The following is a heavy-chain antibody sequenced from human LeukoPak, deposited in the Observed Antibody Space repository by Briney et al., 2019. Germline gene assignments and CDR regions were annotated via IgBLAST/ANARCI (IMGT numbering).Heavy chain of an antibody. CDR3: ARAPYYYDSSGPQLLGYYFDY. CDR2: IYPGGSDT. CDR1: GYSFTSYW. V-gene: IGHV5-51*01. Sequence: GESLKISCKGSGYSFTSYWIGWVRQMPGKGLEWMGIIYPGGSDTRYSPSFQGQVTISADKSISTAYLQWSSLRSEDTAVYYCARAPYYYDSSGPQLLGYYFDYWGQGTLVTVSS. J-gene: IGHJ4*02. D-gene: IGHD3-22*01.